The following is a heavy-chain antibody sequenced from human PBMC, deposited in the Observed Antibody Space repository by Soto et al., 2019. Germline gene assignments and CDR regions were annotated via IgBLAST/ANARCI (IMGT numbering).Heavy chain of an antibody. J-gene: IGHJ4*02. D-gene: IGHD4-4*01. CDR3: ARVGFYSNYDWDDFYFDY. CDR1: GYTFTSYG. CDR2: ISAYNGNT. V-gene: IGHV1-18*01. Sequence: GASVKVSCKASGYTFTSYGISWVRQAPGQGLEWMGWISAYNGNTNYAQKLQGRVTMTTDTSTSTAYMELRSLRSDDTAVYYCARVGFYSNYDWDDFYFDYWGQGTLVTVSS.